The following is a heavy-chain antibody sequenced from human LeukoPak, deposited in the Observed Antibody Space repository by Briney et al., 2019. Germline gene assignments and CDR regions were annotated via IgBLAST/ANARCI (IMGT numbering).Heavy chain of an antibody. J-gene: IGHJ4*02. D-gene: IGHD2-2*01. CDR1: GFTFSSYW. CDR3: AREDCSSTSCSIDY. Sequence: GGSLRLSCAASGFTFSSYWMSWVRQAPGKGLEWVANIKQDGSEKYYVDSVKGRFTISRDNAKNSLYLQMNSLRAEDTAVYYCAREDCSSTSCSIDYRGQGTLVTVSS. CDR2: IKQDGSEK. V-gene: IGHV3-7*01.